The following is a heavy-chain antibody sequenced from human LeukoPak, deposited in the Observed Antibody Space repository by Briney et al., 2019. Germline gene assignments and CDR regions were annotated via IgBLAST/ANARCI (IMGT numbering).Heavy chain of an antibody. CDR1: GGSISSYS. CDR2: IYTSGST. J-gene: IGHJ5*02. V-gene: IGHV4-4*07. D-gene: IGHD2-2*01. CDR3: ARQSQGYCSTTSCHSWFDP. Sequence: SETLSLTCTVSGGSISSYSWSWIRQPAGKGLEWIGRIYTSGSTKYNPSLTSRVTMSVDTSKNQFSLKLRSVTAADTAVYYCARQSQGYCSTTSCHSWFDPWGQGTLVTVSS.